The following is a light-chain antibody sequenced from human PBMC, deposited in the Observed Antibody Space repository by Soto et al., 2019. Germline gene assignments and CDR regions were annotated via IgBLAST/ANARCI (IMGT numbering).Light chain of an antibody. CDR1: SSDVGGYNY. J-gene: IGLJ2*01. CDR3: SSYTSSSTVV. V-gene: IGLV2-14*01. Sequence: QSVLTQPASVSGSPGQSITISCTGTSSDVGGYNYVSWYQQHPGKAPKLIIYEVTNRPSGVSHRFSGSKSGNTASLTISGLQAEDEADYYCSSYTSSSTVVFGGGTKVTVL. CDR2: EVT.